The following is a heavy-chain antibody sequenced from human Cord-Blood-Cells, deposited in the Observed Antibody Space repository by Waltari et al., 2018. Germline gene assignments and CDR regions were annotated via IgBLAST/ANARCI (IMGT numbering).Heavy chain of an antibody. V-gene: IGHV3-30*18. CDR1: GVTFSSSG. CDR3: AKEPTGYSSSWSFDY. Sequence: QVQLVESGGGVGQPGRSLRLSCAASGVTFSSSGMHWVRQAPGKRLEWVAVKSYDGSNKYYADSVKGRFTISRDNSKNTLYLQMNSLRAEDTAVYYCAKEPTGYSSSWSFDYWGQGTLVTVSS. J-gene: IGHJ4*02. D-gene: IGHD6-13*01. CDR2: KSYDGSNK.